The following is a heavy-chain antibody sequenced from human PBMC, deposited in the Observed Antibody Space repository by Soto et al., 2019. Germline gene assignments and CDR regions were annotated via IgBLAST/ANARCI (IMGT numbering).Heavy chain of an antibody. D-gene: IGHD2-2*01. CDR2: INAGNGNT. Sequence: ASVKVSCKASGYTFTSYAMHWVRQAPGQRLEWMGWINAGNGNTKYSQKFQGRVTITRDTSASTAYMELSSLRSEDTAVYYCARDPGQDIVVVPAANWFDPWGQGTLVTVSS. J-gene: IGHJ5*02. CDR1: GYTFTSYA. V-gene: IGHV1-3*01. CDR3: ARDPGQDIVVVPAANWFDP.